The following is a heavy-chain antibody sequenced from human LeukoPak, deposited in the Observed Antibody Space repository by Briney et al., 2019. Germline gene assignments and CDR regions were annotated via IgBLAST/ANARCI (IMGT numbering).Heavy chain of an antibody. CDR2: INPNSGGT. D-gene: IGHD4-17*01. J-gene: IGHJ3*02. V-gene: IGHV1-2*02. CDR3: ARVISPVTTLAAFDI. Sequence: ASVKVSCKASGYTFTGYYMHWVRQAPGQGLEWMGWINPNSGGTNYAQKFQGRVTMTRDTSISTAYMELSRLRSDDTAVYYCARVISPVTTLAAFDIWGQGTMVTVSS. CDR1: GYTFTGYY.